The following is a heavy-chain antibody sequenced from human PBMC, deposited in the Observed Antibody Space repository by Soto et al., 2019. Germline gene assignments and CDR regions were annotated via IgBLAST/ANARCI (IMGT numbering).Heavy chain of an antibody. CDR1: GFSRSTSGVG. V-gene: IGHV2-5*01. CDR2: VYSNDDK. CDR3: GHSVDVGRNSF. Sequence: QITLEESGPTLVKPTQTLTLTCSFSGFSRSTSGVGVEWIRQPPGEALEWLALVYSNDDKRYSPSVKSRVSITKDTSKNRVVLTMTNVHPVDTATYYCGHSVDVGRNSFWGQGTMVTVCS. D-gene: IGHD3-16*01. J-gene: IGHJ3*01.